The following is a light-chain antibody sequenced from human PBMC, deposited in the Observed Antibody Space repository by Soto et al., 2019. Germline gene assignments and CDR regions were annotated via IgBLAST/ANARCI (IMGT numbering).Light chain of an antibody. J-gene: IGLJ2*01. V-gene: IGLV1-51*01. Sequence: QSVLTQPPSVSAAPGQKVTISCSGSSSNIGNNYVSWYQQLPGTAPKLLIYDNNNRHSGIPDRFSGSKSGTSATLGITGLQTGDEDDYYCGTWGSSMSAVVFCGGTKLTVL. CDR2: DNN. CDR3: GTWGSSMSAVV. CDR1: SSNIGNNY.